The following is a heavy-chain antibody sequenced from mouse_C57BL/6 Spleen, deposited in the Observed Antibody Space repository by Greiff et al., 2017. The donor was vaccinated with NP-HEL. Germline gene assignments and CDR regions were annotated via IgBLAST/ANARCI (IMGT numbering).Heavy chain of an antibody. CDR3: ARWNDYGSSWYFDV. CDR2: IDPSGGYT. J-gene: IGHJ1*03. D-gene: IGHD1-1*01. Sequence: QVQLQQPGAELVMPGASVKLSCKASGYTFTSYWMHWVKQRPGQGLEWIGDIDPSGGYTNYNQKFKGKSTVTVDQSSSTAYMQLSSLTSEDSAVYYCARWNDYGSSWYFDVWGTGTTVTVSS. V-gene: IGHV1-69*01. CDR1: GYTFTSYW.